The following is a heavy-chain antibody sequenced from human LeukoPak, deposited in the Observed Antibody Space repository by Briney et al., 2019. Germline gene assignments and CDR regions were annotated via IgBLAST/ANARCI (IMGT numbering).Heavy chain of an antibody. CDR1: GGSFSGCY. Sequence: SETLCLTCAVYGGSFSGCYWSWIRKPPGKGLEWIGEINHSGSTNYNPSLKSRVTISVDTSKNQFSLKLSSVTAADTAVYYCARGDSSGWYFVYWGQGTLVTVSS. CDR3: ARGDSSGWYFVY. D-gene: IGHD6-19*01. CDR2: INHSGST. V-gene: IGHV4-34*01. J-gene: IGHJ4*02.